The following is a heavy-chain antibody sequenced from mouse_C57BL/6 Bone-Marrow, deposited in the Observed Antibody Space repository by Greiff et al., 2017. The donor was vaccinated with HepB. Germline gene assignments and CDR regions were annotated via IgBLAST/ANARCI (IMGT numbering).Heavy chain of an antibody. V-gene: IGHV1-26*01. CDR2: INPNNGGT. J-gene: IGHJ1*03. CDR3: ARDGVEGGYFDV. CDR1: GYTFTDYY. D-gene: IGHD1-1*01. Sequence: VQLKQSGPELVKPGASVKISCKASGYTFTDYYMNWVKQSHGKSLEWIGDINPNNGGTSYNQKFKGKATLTVDKSSSTAYMELRSLTSEDSAVYYCARDGVEGGYFDVWGTGTTVTVSS.